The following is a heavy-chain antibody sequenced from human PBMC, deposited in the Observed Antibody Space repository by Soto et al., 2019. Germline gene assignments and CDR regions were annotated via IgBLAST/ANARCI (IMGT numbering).Heavy chain of an antibody. J-gene: IGHJ4*02. CDR2: VFYTGKI. CDR3: VRLTMRVVDMHIDD. Sequence: PSETLSLTCSVSGASINSAPYYWGWIRQPPGKGPEWVGHVFYTGKIDYNPSLKGRVTLSVDKTKNQFSLDLTSVTAADTAMYYCVRLTMRVVDMHIDDWAQETLVTVSS. D-gene: IGHD3-22*01. CDR1: GASINSAPYY. V-gene: IGHV4-39*01.